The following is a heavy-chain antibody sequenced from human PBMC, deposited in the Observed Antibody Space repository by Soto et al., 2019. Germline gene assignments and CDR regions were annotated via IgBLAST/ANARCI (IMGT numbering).Heavy chain of an antibody. Sequence: PGGSLRLSCSAPGFTFSSYAMHWVRQAPGKGLEYVSAISSNGGSTYYADSVKGRFTISRDNSKNTLYLQMSSLRAEDTAVYYCVKGGLEWLSGDFDYWGQGTLVTVSS. D-gene: IGHD3-3*01. J-gene: IGHJ4*02. V-gene: IGHV3-64D*08. CDR1: GFTFSSYA. CDR2: ISSNGGST. CDR3: VKGGLEWLSGDFDY.